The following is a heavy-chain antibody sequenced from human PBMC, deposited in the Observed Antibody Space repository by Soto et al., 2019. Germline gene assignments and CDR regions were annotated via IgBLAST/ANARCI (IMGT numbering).Heavy chain of an antibody. CDR2: IYYSGST. CDR1: GGSISSGGYY. Sequence: PSETLSLTCTVSGGSISSGGYYWSWIRQHPGKGLEWIGYIYYSGSTYYNPSLKSRVTISVDTSKNQFSLKLSSVTAADTAVYYCAREEIWFGELLDYYYGMDVWGQGTTVTVSS. CDR3: AREEIWFGELLDYYYGMDV. J-gene: IGHJ6*02. V-gene: IGHV4-31*03. D-gene: IGHD3-10*01.